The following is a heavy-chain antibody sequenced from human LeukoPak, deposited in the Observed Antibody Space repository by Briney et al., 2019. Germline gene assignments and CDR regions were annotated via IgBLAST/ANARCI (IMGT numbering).Heavy chain of an antibody. J-gene: IGHJ6*03. D-gene: IGHD4-11*01. CDR1: GGSFSGYY. CDR3: ARGRVSSSTWYSTYYYYFYMDV. CDR2: INHSGST. Sequence: SETLSLTCAVYGGSFSGYYWSWIRQPPGKGLEWIGEINHSGSTNYNPSLKSRVTISVDTSKNLFSLRLRSVTAADTAVYFCARGRVSSSTWYSTYYYYFYMDVWGKGTTVTVSS. V-gene: IGHV4-34*01.